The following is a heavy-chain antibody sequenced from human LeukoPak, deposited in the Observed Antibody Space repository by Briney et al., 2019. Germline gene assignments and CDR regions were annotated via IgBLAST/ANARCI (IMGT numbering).Heavy chain of an antibody. CDR2: IRYDGSNK. Sequence: PGGPLRLSCAASGFTFSSYGMHWVRQAPGKGLEWVAFIRYDGSNKYYADSVKGRFTISRDNSKNTLYLQMNSLRAEDTAVYYCAKDRALEGTYGYYFDYWGQGTLVTVSS. CDR3: AKDRALEGTYGYYFDY. J-gene: IGHJ4*02. D-gene: IGHD3-10*01. CDR1: GFTFSSYG. V-gene: IGHV3-30*02.